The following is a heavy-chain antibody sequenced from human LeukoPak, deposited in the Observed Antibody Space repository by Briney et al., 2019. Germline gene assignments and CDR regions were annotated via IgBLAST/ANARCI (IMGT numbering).Heavy chain of an antibody. CDR1: GFTFSSYE. D-gene: IGHD5-12*01. J-gene: IGHJ4*02. CDR3: ARGVATITSTPEPFDY. V-gene: IGHV3-48*03. Sequence: GGSLRLSCAASGFTFSSYEMNWVRQAPGKGLEWVSYISSSGSTIYYADSVKGRFTISRDNAKNSLYLQMNSLRAEDTAVYYCARGVATITSTPEPFDYWGQGTLVTVSS. CDR2: ISSSGSTI.